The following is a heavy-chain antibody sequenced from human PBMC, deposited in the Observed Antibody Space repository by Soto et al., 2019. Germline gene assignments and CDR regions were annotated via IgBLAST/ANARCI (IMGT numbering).Heavy chain of an antibody. D-gene: IGHD1-7*01. CDR2: MNQSGSA. CDR1: GGSFSAYY. Sequence: SETLSLTCAVYGGSFSAYYWSWIRQSPGKGLEWIGEMNQSGSANYNPSLESRVTISVDTSKNQFSLYLSLRSDDTAVYYCARDGRGTNWNYRKFDYWGQGTLVTVSS. J-gene: IGHJ4*02. CDR3: ARDGRGTNWNYRKFDY. V-gene: IGHV4-34*01.